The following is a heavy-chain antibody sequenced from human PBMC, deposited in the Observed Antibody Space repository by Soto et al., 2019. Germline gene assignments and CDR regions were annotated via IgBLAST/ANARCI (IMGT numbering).Heavy chain of an antibody. CDR3: ARKWLRDHLDYYYGMDV. V-gene: IGHV1-69*13. CDR2: ISANNGTA. Sequence: SVKVSCKASGYTFTSYGISWVRQAPGQGLEWMGGISANNGTANYAQKFQGRVTITADESTSTAYMELSSLRSEDTAVYYCARKWLRDHLDYYYGMDVWGQGTTVTVSS. D-gene: IGHD5-12*01. J-gene: IGHJ6*02. CDR1: GYTFTSYG.